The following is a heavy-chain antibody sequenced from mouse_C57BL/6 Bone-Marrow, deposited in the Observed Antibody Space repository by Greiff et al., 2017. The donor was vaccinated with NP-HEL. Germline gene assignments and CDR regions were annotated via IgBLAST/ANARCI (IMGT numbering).Heavy chain of an antibody. CDR2: IHPNSGST. CDR1: GYTFTSYW. V-gene: IGHV1-64*01. J-gene: IGHJ3*01. Sequence: QVQLQQPGAELVKPGASVKLSCKASGYTFTSYWMHWVKQRPGQGLEWIGMIHPNSGSTNYNEKFKSKATLTVDKSSSTAYMQLSSLTSEDSAVYYCARTGPRQLRRGFAYWGQGTLVTVSA. D-gene: IGHD3-2*02. CDR3: ARTGPRQLRRGFAY.